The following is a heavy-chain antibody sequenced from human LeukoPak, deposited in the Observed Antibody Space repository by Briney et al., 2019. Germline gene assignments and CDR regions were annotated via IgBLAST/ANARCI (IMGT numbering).Heavy chain of an antibody. J-gene: IGHJ4*02. CDR3: ARHSTSWYVDS. CDR2: IYYSGST. CDR1: GVSISNYY. V-gene: IGHV4-59*08. D-gene: IGHD6-13*01. Sequence: SETLSLTCTVSGVSISNYYWNWLRQPPGKGLEWIGYIYYSGSTNYNPSLKSRVTMSLHTSKKQFSLNLSSVTAADTAVYYCARHSTSWYVDSWGQGTLVTVSS.